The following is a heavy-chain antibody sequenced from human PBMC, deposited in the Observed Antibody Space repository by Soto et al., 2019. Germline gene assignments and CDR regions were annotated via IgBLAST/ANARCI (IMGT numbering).Heavy chain of an antibody. CDR2: IYSGGST. Sequence: EVQLVESGGGLVQPGGSLRLSCAASGFTVSSNYMSWVRQAPGKGLEWVSVIYSGGSTYYADSVKGRFTISRHNSKNTLYRQMNSLRAEDTAVYYCARGLPRHGYRGVFDYWGQGTLVTVSS. CDR1: GFTVSSNY. J-gene: IGHJ4*02. D-gene: IGHD5-12*01. CDR3: ARGLPRHGYRGVFDY. V-gene: IGHV3-53*04.